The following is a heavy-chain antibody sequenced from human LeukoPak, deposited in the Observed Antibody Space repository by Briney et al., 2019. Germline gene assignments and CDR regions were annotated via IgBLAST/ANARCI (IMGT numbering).Heavy chain of an antibody. Sequence: RPGGSLRLSCAVSGLPFDDYGMSWVRPAPGKGLEWVSGINWDGESTGYGDSVQGRFIISRDNAENALYLQMNGLRAEDTAVYYCARDLSASWYSLAYWGRGTPVTVSS. CDR1: GLPFDDYG. V-gene: IGHV3-20*04. D-gene: IGHD6-13*01. CDR3: ARDLSASWYSLAY. J-gene: IGHJ4*02. CDR2: INWDGEST.